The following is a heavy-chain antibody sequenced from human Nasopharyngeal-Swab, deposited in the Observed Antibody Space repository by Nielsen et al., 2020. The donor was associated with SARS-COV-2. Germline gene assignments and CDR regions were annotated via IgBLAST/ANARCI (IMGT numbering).Heavy chain of an antibody. D-gene: IGHD6-19*01. J-gene: IGHJ4*02. Sequence: GSSLRLSCAASGFTFSSYAMHWVRQAPGKGLEWVAVISYDGSNKYYADSVKGRFTISRDNSKNTLYLQMNSLRAEDTAVYYCARDSAVAGRGRVPGYWGQGTLVTVSS. CDR1: GFTFSSYA. CDR2: ISYDGSNK. CDR3: ARDSAVAGRGRVPGY. V-gene: IGHV3-30-3*01.